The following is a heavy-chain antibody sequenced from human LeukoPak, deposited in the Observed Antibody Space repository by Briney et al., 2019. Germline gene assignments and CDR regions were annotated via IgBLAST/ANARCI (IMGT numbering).Heavy chain of an antibody. CDR2: IWYDGSKQ. D-gene: IGHD6-19*01. J-gene: IGHJ5*02. V-gene: IGHV3-33*01. CDR1: GFTFSSYG. Sequence: GGSLRLSCAASGFTFSSYGMHWVRQAPGEGLEWVALIWYDGSKQYYADSVKGRFTISRDNSKNTLHLQMNSLRAEDTAVFYCARLIGWSRFDPWGQGALVTVSS. CDR3: ARLIGWSRFDP.